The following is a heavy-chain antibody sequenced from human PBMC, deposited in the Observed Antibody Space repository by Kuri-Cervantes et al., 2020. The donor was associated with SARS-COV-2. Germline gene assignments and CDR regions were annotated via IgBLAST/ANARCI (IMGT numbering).Heavy chain of an antibody. J-gene: IGHJ4*02. CDR2: VVGDGSNT. Sequence: GESLKISCAASGFTFSSYDMHWVRQAPGKGLEWVSLVVGDGSNTFYADSVKGRFTISRDNNKNFLYLQMNNLRPEDTAVYFCARDDAPRYFDWPINSHLESWGQGILVTVSS. CDR3: ARDDAPRYFDWPINSHLES. V-gene: IGHV3-43*02. CDR1: GFTFSSYD. D-gene: IGHD3-9*01.